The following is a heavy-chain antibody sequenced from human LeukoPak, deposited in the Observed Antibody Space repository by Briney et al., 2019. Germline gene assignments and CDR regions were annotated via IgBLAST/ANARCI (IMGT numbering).Heavy chain of an antibody. CDR1: GLTFSNAW. CDR3: TTDEGYDSAAGAFDF. CDR2: IKSKADGGTT. D-gene: IGHD3-10*01. J-gene: IGHJ3*01. V-gene: IGHV3-15*01. Sequence: KTGGSLRLSCAASGLTFSNAWMSWVRQAPGKGLEWVGRIKSKADGGTTDYAAPVKGRFTISRDDSKNTLYLQMNSLRTEDTAMYYCTTDEGYDSAAGAFDFWGQGTMVTVSS.